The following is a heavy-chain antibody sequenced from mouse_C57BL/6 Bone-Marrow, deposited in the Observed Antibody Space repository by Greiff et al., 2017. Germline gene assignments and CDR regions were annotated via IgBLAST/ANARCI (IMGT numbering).Heavy chain of an antibody. J-gene: IGHJ3*01. Sequence: VQLQQPGAELVMPGASVKLSCKASGYTFTSYWMHWVKQRPGQGLEWIGEIDPSDSYTNSNQKFKGKSTLTVDKSSSTAYMQLSSLTSEDSAVYYCARHSSGYWFAYWGQGTLVTVSA. CDR3: ARHSSGYWFAY. D-gene: IGHD3-2*02. V-gene: IGHV1-69*01. CDR2: IDPSDSYT. CDR1: GYTFTSYW.